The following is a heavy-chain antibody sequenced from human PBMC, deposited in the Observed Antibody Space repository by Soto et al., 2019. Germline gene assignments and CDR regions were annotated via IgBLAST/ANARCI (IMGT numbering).Heavy chain of an antibody. D-gene: IGHD3-9*01. J-gene: IGHJ4*02. Sequence: PGGSLRPSCAASGFTFSSYSMNWVRQAPGKGLEWVSYIGSSSSTIYYADSVKGRFTISRDNAKNSLYLQMNSLRDEDTAVYYCARDHRSKLVMLGYFDYWGQGTLVTVSS. V-gene: IGHV3-48*02. CDR2: IGSSSSTI. CDR3: ARDHRSKLVMLGYFDY. CDR1: GFTFSSYS.